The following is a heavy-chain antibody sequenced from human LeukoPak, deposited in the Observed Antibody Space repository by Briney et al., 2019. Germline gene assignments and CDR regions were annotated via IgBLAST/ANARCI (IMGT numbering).Heavy chain of an antibody. CDR3: ARDNTAGGPFDY. V-gene: IGHV1-46*01. CDR2: INPSGGST. J-gene: IGHJ4*02. Sequence: ASVKVSCKASGYTFTSYYMHWVRQAPGQGLEWMGIINPSGGSTSYAQKFQGRVTMTRDTSTSTVYMELSSLRSEDTAMYYCARDNTAGGPFDYWGQGTLVTVSS. CDR1: GYTFTSYY. D-gene: IGHD6-13*01.